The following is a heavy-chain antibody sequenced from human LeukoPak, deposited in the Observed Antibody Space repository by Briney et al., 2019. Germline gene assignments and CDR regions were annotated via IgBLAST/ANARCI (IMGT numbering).Heavy chain of an antibody. CDR2: IYNSGST. V-gene: IGHV4-59*01. J-gene: IGHJ4*02. Sequence: SETLSLTCSVSGDSISIYYWSWIRQPPGKGLEWIGYIYNSGSTNYNPSLKSRVTISVDTSKNQFSLKLTSVTAADTAVYYCARELVVVPAAPWGYYFDYWGQGTLVTVSS. CDR1: GDSISIYY. D-gene: IGHD2-2*01. CDR3: ARELVVVPAAPWGYYFDY.